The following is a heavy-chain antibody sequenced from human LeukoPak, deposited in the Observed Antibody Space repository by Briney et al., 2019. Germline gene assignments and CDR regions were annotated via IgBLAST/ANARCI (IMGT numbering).Heavy chain of an antibody. CDR3: AREFGYCTNGVCYRGFDP. CDR1: GDSMSNYY. V-gene: IGHV4-4*07. D-gene: IGHD2-8*01. Sequence: SETLSLTCTVTGDSMSNYYWSWIRQPAGKGLEWIGRIYTSGSTNYNPSLKSRLTMSVDTSKNQFSLKLSSVTAADTAVYYCAREFGYCTNGVCYRGFDPWGQGTLVTVSS. CDR2: IYTSGST. J-gene: IGHJ5*02.